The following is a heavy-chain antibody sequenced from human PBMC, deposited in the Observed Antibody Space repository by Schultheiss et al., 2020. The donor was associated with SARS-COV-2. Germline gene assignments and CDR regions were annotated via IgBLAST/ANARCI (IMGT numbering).Heavy chain of an antibody. CDR2: IKEDGSEI. J-gene: IGHJ3*02. CDR1: GFTFSSYG. CDR3: ARIYDIQLGAFDI. V-gene: IGHV3-7*01. D-gene: IGHD3-22*01. Sequence: GGSLRLSCAASGFTFSSYGMHWVRQAPGKGLEWLASIKEDGSEIYYVDSVKGRFTISRDNAKNSLYLQMNSLRAEDTAVYYCARIYDIQLGAFDIWGQGTMVTVSS.